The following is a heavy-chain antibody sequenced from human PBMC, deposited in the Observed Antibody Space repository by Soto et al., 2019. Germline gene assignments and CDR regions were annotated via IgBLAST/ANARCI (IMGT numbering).Heavy chain of an antibody. CDR3: ASPLWERGEYYYYVMDV. V-gene: IGHV4-39*01. Sequence: PSDTLSLTCTVSGGSISSRNYYWCWVRQPPGKGREWIGTIYYSGSTYYNPSLKSRVTMSIDTSKNQFSLKLSSVTAADTAVYYCASPLWERGEYYYYVMDVWGQGTTVTVSS. D-gene: IGHD1-26*01. CDR2: IYYSGST. CDR1: GGSISSRNYY. J-gene: IGHJ6*02.